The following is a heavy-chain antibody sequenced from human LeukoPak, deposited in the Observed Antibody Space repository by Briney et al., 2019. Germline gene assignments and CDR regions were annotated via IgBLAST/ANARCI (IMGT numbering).Heavy chain of an antibody. J-gene: IGHJ3*02. CDR1: GGSNSSYY. CDR3: ARGHTGGAFDI. Sequence: SETLSLTCTVSGGSNSSYYWSWIRQPPGKGREWIGYIYYSGSTNYNPSLKSRVTISVDASKNQFSLKLSSVTAADTAVYYCARGHTGGAFDIWGQGTMVTVSS. CDR2: IYYSGST. D-gene: IGHD5-18*01. V-gene: IGHV4-59*01.